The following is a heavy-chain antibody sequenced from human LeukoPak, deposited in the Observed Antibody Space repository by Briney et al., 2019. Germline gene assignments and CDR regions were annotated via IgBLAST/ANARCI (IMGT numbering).Heavy chain of an antibody. D-gene: IGHD1-26*01. CDR3: ARAPPLYSGRSDY. Sequence: GGSLRLSCAASGFTFSSYWIHWVRQAPGKGLVWVSRINSDGSSTSYADSVKGRFTISRDNAKNTLYLQMNSLRAEDTAVYYCARAPPLYSGRSDYWGQGTLVTVSS. J-gene: IGHJ4*02. CDR2: INSDGSST. CDR1: GFTFSSYW. V-gene: IGHV3-74*01.